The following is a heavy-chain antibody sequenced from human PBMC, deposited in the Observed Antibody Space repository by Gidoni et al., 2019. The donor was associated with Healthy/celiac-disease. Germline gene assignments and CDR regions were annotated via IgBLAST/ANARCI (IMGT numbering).Heavy chain of an antibody. D-gene: IGHD2-8*01. Sequence: EVQLLESGGGLVQPGGSLRLSCAASGFTFSSYAMSWVRQAPGKGLEWVSAISGSGGSTYYEDSGKGRFTISRDNSKNTLYLKMNSLRAEDTAVYYCAKKVEGCFDYWGQGTLVTVSS. CDR1: GFTFSSYA. CDR2: ISGSGGST. J-gene: IGHJ4*02. V-gene: IGHV3-23*01. CDR3: AKKVEGCFDY.